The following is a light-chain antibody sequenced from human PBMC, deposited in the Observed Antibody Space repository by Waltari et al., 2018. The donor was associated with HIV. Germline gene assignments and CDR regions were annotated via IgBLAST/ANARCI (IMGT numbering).Light chain of an antibody. CDR2: GAS. V-gene: IGKV3-15*01. CDR3: QQYNNWPPEIT. CDR1: QSVSSN. J-gene: IGKJ3*01. Sequence: DIVMTQSLATLSVSPGERATLSCRARQSVSSNLAWYQQKPGQAPRLLVFGASTRATGIPARFSGSGSGPEFTLTISSLQSEDFAVYYCQQYNNWPPEITFGPGTKVDIK.